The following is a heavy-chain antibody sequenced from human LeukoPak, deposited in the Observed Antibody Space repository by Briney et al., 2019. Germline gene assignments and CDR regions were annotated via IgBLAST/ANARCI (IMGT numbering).Heavy chain of an antibody. CDR1: GFIFSSYW. J-gene: IGHJ4*02. D-gene: IGHD2-2*01. CDR2: INSDGSST. CDR3: ARRVVVPAAPYYFDY. Sequence: GGSLRLSCAASGFIFSSYWMHWVRQAPGKGLVWVSRINSDGSSTSYADSVKGRFTISRDNAKNTLYLQMNSLRAEDTAVYYCARRVVVPAAPYYFDYRGQGTLVTVSS. V-gene: IGHV3-74*01.